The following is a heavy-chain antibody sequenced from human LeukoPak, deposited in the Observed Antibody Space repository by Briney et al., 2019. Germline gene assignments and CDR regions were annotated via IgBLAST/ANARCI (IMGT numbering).Heavy chain of an antibody. CDR1: GYTFTSYY. J-gene: IGHJ5*02. Sequence: ASVRVSCKASGYTFTSYYMHWVRQAPGQGLEWMGWISAYNGNTNYAQKLQGRVTMTRDTSTSTVYMELSSLRSEDTAVYYCARSAVVVTAPYNWFDPWGQGTLVTVSS. CDR3: ARSAVVVTAPYNWFDP. CDR2: ISAYNGNT. D-gene: IGHD2-21*02. V-gene: IGHV1-18*04.